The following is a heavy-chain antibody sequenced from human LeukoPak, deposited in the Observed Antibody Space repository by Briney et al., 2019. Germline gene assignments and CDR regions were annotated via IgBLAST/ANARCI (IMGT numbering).Heavy chain of an antibody. V-gene: IGHV4-39*07. Sequence: PSETLSLTCTVSGGSISTSSYYWGWIRQSPGKGLEWIGTLYYRGSTYYNPSLKSRVTVSVDTSKNHFSLKLNSVTAADTAVYYCATAGLGGYSGDSGYYFSYWGQGTLVTVSS. D-gene: IGHD3-22*01. CDR2: LYYRGST. J-gene: IGHJ4*02. CDR3: ATAGLGGYSGDSGYYFSY. CDR1: GGSISTSSYY.